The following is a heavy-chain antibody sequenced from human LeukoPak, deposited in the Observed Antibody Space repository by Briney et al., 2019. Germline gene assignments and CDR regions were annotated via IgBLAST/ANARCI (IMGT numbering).Heavy chain of an antibody. V-gene: IGHV1-18*01. CDR1: GYSFTSYA. D-gene: IGHD3-10*01. Sequence: GASVKVSCKASGYSFTSYAKAWVRQAPGQGLEWMGWISAYNGGTNYAQKFRGRVTMTTDTSTNTGYMELRSLRSDDTAVYFCARDQLRYYGSNNYYSDMDFWGQGTTVTVSS. J-gene: IGHJ6*02. CDR2: ISAYNGGT. CDR3: ARDQLRYYGSNNYYSDMDF.